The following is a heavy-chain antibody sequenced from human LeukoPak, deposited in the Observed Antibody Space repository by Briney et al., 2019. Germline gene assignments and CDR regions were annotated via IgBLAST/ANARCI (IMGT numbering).Heavy chain of an antibody. CDR3: AKGGRGYSGYDLDY. V-gene: IGHV3-30*02. J-gene: IGHJ4*02. D-gene: IGHD5-12*01. CDR1: GFAFSSYG. Sequence: GGSLRLSRAASGFAFSSYGMHWVRQAPGKGLEWVAFIRYDGSNKYYADSVKGRFTISRDNSKNTLYLQMNSLRAEGTAVYYCAKGGRGYSGYDLDYWGQGTLVTVSS. CDR2: IRYDGSNK.